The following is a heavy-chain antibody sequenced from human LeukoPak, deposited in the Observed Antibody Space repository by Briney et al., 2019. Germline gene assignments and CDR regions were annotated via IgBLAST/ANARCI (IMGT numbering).Heavy chain of an antibody. V-gene: IGHV3-48*01. CDR1: GFTFRNYG. CDR2: ISSAGDNI. D-gene: IGHD3-10*02. CDR3: ASEMVGDTLDI. J-gene: IGHJ3*02. Sequence: GGSLRLSCAASGFTFRNYGLSWVRQAPGKGLEWVSYISSAGDNINYADSVKGRFIISRDNGKNSLYLQMNSLRAEDTAIYYCASEMVGDTLDIWGQGTMVTVSS.